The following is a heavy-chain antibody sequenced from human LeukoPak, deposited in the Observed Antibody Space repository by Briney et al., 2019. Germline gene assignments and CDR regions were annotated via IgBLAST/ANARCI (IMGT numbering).Heavy chain of an antibody. D-gene: IGHD2-15*01. CDR3: SRVLPVPFLLDS. V-gene: IGHV4-38-2*01. CDR1: GHSTTRGHY. CDR2: FFQSEKY. Sequence: SETLSLTCGISGHSTTRGHYWARFRPSPGKGLEWIAIFFQSEKYFYNASLKSRVLISLEKFQRQFSLNLKPLNAPGPAVYYFSRVLPVPFLLDSCGQGAHGTVSS. J-gene: IGHJ4*02.